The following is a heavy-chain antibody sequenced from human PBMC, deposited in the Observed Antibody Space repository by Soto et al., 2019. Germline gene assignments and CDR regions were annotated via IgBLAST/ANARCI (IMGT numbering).Heavy chain of an antibody. Sequence: SETLSLTCDVYGGSFSDYIWTWIRQTPGKGLQWIGQINHSGSANYNPSLKSRVTISVHTSSSQFSLELSSVTAADTAVYYCARGLISGSSSSAGWDHFDSWGQGTQVTVSS. V-gene: IGHV4-34*01. D-gene: IGHD1-26*01. J-gene: IGHJ4*02. CDR3: ARGLISGSSSSAGWDHFDS. CDR1: GGSFSDYI. CDR2: INHSGSA.